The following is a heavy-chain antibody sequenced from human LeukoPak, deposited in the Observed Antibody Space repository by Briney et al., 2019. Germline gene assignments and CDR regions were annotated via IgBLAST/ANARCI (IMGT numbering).Heavy chain of an antibody. V-gene: IGHV3-48*01. CDR3: ARGGIYGESPFDY. Sequence: GGSLRLSCAASGFTFSSYSMNWVRQAPGKGLKWVSYISSSSSTIYYADSVKGRFTISRDNAKNSLYLQMNSLRAEDTAVYYCARGGIYGESPFDYWGQGTLVTVSS. CDR2: ISSSSSTI. J-gene: IGHJ4*02. CDR1: GFTFSSYS. D-gene: IGHD4-17*01.